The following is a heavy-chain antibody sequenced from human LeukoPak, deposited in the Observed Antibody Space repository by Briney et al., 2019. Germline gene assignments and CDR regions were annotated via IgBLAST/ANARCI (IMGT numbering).Heavy chain of an antibody. CDR1: GFTFSSYA. J-gene: IGHJ6*03. CDR2: ISGSGGST. Sequence: GGSLRLSCAASGFTFSSYAMSWVRQAPGKGLEWVSAISGSGGSTYYADSVKGRFTISRDNSKNTLYLQMNSLRAEDMAVYYCAKDQEPIAAHGYMDVWGKGTTVTVSS. CDR3: AKDQEPIAAHGYMDV. V-gene: IGHV3-23*01. D-gene: IGHD6-6*01.